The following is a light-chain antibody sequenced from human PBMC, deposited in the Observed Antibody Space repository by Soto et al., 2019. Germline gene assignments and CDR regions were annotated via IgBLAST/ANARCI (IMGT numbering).Light chain of an antibody. J-gene: IGKJ4*01. CDR2: DAS. CDR1: QSITTF. V-gene: IGKV1-5*01. CDR3: QQYSTYPLT. Sequence: GDRVTITCRASQSITTFLAWYQQKPGKAPQILIYDASKLEPGVPSRLSGGGSGTEFTLNISSLQPDDFETYYCQQYSTYPLTFGGGPQVDIK.